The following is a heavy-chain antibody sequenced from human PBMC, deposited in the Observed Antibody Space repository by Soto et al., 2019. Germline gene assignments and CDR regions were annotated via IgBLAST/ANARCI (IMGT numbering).Heavy chain of an antibody. CDR2: ISYDGSNK. V-gene: IGHV3-30*18. Sequence: GGSLRLSCAASGFTFSSYGMHWVRQAPGKGLEWVAVISYDGSNKYYADSVKGRFTISRDNSKNTLYLQMNSLRAEDTAVYYCEKEGTNGAFDYWGQGTLVTVSS. CDR1: GFTFSSYG. CDR3: EKEGTNGAFDY. D-gene: IGHD2-8*01. J-gene: IGHJ4*02.